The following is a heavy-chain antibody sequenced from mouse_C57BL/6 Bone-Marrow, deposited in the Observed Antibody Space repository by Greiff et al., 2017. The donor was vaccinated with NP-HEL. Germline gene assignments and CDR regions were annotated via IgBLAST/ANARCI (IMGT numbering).Heavy chain of an antibody. CDR2: INPGSGGT. CDR1: GYTFTSYD. J-gene: IGHJ4*01. CDR3: ARGREAMDY. Sequence: QVQLQQSGPELVKPGASVKLSCKASGYTFTSYDINWVKQRPGQGLEWIGVINPGSGGTNYNEKFKGKATLTADKSSSTAYMQLSSLTSEDSAVYFCARGREAMDYWGQGTSVTVSS. V-gene: IGHV1-54*01.